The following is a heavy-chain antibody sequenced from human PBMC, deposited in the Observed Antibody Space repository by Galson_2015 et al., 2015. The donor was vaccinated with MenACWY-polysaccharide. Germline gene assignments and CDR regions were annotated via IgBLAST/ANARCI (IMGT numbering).Heavy chain of an antibody. J-gene: IGHJ4*02. V-gene: IGHV3-23*01. CDR2: ISNSGGTT. D-gene: IGHD3-10*01. Sequence: SLRLSCAGSGYIFSKYDMTWVRQAPEKGLEWVSTISNSGGTTYYADSAKGRFTISRDNSKNTLYLEMNSLRAEDTAVYYCLISGSSGRVYWGQGTLVTVSS. CDR1: GYIFSKYD. CDR3: LISGSSGRVY.